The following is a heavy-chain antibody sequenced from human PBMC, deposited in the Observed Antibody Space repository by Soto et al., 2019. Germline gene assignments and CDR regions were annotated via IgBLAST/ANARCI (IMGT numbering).Heavy chain of an antibody. V-gene: IGHV1-69*01. Sequence: QVQLVQSGAEVKKPGSSVKVPCKASGGTFSSYAISWVRQAPGQGLEWMGGIIPIFGTANYAQKFQGRVTITADESTSTAYMELSSLRSEDTAMYCCASSEYWNYFPHYYYYGMDVWGQGTTVTVSS. CDR3: ASSEYWNYFPHYYYYGMDV. J-gene: IGHJ6*02. CDR1: GGTFSSYA. D-gene: IGHD1-7*01. CDR2: IIPIFGTA.